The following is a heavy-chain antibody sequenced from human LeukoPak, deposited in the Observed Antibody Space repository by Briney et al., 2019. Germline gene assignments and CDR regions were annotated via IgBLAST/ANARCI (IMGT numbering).Heavy chain of an antibody. CDR2: ISSSGSTI. J-gene: IGHJ6*03. Sequence: PGGSLRLSCAASGFTFSSYEMNWVRQAPGKGLEWVSYISSSGSTIYYADSVKGRFTISRDNAKNSLYLQMNSLRAEDTAVYYCARAPTRHRIAVRWYYYYYMDVWGKGTTVTVSS. CDR3: ARAPTRHRIAVRWYYYYYMDV. D-gene: IGHD6-19*01. CDR1: GFTFSSYE. V-gene: IGHV3-48*03.